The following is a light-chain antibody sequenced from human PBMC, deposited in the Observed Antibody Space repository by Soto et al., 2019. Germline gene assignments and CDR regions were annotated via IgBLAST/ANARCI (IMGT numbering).Light chain of an antibody. CDR1: QDIGNH. CDR3: LQHDSFPPT. Sequence: IKKTQSPSAMSASEGDTVSISIRSSQDIGNHLAWFQQKPGKVPQRLIYAASSLQTGVPSRFSGSGSGTDFTLTINSLQPEDFATYYCLQHDSFPPTFGQGTRLEIK. CDR2: AAS. J-gene: IGKJ5*01. V-gene: IGKV1-17*03.